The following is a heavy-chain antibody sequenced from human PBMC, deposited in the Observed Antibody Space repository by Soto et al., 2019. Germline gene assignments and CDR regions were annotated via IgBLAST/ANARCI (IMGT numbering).Heavy chain of an antibody. V-gene: IGHV3-30-3*01. D-gene: IGHD4-17*01. CDR1: GFTFSSYA. CDR3: ARDRPQPVPHNLYGGNPPSEFDYYYYGMDV. J-gene: IGHJ6*02. Sequence: GGSLRLSCAASGFTFSSYAMHWVRQAPGKGLEWVAVISYDGSNKYYADSVKGRFTISRDNSKNTLYLQMNSLRAEATAVYYCARDRPQPVPHNLYGGNPPSEFDYYYYGMDVWGQGTTVTVSS. CDR2: ISYDGSNK.